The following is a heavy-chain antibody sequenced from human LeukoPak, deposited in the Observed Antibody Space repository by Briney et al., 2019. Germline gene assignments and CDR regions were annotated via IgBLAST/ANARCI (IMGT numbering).Heavy chain of an antibody. CDR1: GYTLTELS. Sequence: ASVKVSCKVSGYTLTELSMHWVRQAPGKGLEWMGGFDPEDGETIYAQKFQGRVTMTEDTSTDTAYMELSSLRSEDTAAYYCATDSYSSSWYPLDYWGQGTLVTVSS. CDR3: ATDSYSSSWYPLDY. D-gene: IGHD6-13*01. CDR2: FDPEDGET. V-gene: IGHV1-24*01. J-gene: IGHJ4*02.